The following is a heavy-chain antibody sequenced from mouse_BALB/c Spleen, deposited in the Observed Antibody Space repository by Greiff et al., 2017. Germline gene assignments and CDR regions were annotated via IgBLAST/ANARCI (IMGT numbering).Heavy chain of an antibody. V-gene: IGHV1-14*01. CDR2: INPYNDGT. D-gene: IGHD2-1*01. CDR1: GYTFTSYV. CDR3: ARDYYGNYAWFAY. Sequence: EVKLMESGPELVKPGASVKMSCKASGYTFTSYVMHWVKQKPGQGLEWIGYINPYNDGTKYNEKFKGKATLTSDKSSSTAYMELSSLTSEDSAVYYCARDYYGNYAWFAYWGQGTLVTVSA. J-gene: IGHJ3*01.